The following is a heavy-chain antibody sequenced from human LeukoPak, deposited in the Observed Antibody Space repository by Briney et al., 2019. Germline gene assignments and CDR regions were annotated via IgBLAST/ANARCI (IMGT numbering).Heavy chain of an antibody. CDR3: AKVRDSRYFDWLLPTYFDY. D-gene: IGHD3-9*01. Sequence: GGSLRLSCAASGFTFSSYGMSWVRQAPGKGLEWVSTITDSGDSTYYADSVKGRFTIYRDNSKNTLYLQMNSLRAEDTAVYYCAKVRDSRYFDWLLPTYFDYWGQGTLVTVTS. V-gene: IGHV3-23*01. CDR2: ITDSGDST. J-gene: IGHJ4*02. CDR1: GFTFSSYG.